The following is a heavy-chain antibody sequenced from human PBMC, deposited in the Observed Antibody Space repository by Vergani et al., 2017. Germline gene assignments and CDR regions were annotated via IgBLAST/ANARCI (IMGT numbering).Heavy chain of an antibody. J-gene: IGHJ4*02. V-gene: IGHV3-23*01. D-gene: IGHD1/OR15-1a*01. Sequence: EVQLLESGGSLKQPGGSVRLSCAASGFTFSTYAMHWVRQAPGKGLECVSAITGGGESTYYADSFKGRFIISRDNSRDTLYLQMNSLRPEDTARYYCVKDGGNNETFFDSGGQGTLVTFS. CDR3: VKDGGNNETFFDS. CDR1: GFTFSTYA. CDR2: ITGGGEST.